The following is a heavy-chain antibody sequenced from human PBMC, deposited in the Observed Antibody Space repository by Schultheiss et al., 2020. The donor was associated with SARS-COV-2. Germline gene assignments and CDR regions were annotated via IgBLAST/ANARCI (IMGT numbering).Heavy chain of an antibody. CDR1: GFTFSSYD. Sequence: GGSLRLSCSASGFTFSSYDMHWVRQAPGKGLEWVSSISSSSSYIYYADSVKGRFTISRDNAKNSLYLQMNSLRAEDTAVYYCARDRDYGGNSAFGYWGQGTLVTVSS. J-gene: IGHJ4*02. CDR3: ARDRDYGGNSAFGY. V-gene: IGHV3-21*01. D-gene: IGHD4-23*01. CDR2: ISSSSSYI.